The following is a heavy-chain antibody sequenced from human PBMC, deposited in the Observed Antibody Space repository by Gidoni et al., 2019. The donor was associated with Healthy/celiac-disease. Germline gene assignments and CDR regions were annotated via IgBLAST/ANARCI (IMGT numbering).Heavy chain of an antibody. J-gene: IGHJ5*02. V-gene: IGHV4-38-2*01. Sequence: QVQLQESGPGLVKPSETLSLTCAVSGYSISSGYYWGWIRQPPGKGLEWIGSIYHSGSTYYNPSLKSRVTISVDTSKNQFSLKLSSVTAADTAVYYCARVGLRGDSGYLGGDNWFDPWGQGTLVTVSS. CDR2: IYHSGST. CDR1: GYSISSGYY. CDR3: ARVGLRGDSGYLGGDNWFDP. D-gene: IGHD3-22*01.